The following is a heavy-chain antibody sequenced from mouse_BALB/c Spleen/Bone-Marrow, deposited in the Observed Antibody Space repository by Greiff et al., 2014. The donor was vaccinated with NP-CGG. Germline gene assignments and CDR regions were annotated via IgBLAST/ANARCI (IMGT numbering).Heavy chain of an antibody. J-gene: IGHJ4*01. CDR3: SYGNFAMDY. Sequence: EVQRVESGAELVRSGASVKLSCTASGFNIKDYYMHWVKQRPEQGLEWIGWIDPENGDTEYAPKFQGKATMTADTSSNTAYLQLSSLTSEDTAVYYCSYGNFAMDYWGQGTSVTVSS. V-gene: IGHV14-4*02. CDR2: IDPENGDT. D-gene: IGHD2-1*01. CDR1: GFNIKDYY.